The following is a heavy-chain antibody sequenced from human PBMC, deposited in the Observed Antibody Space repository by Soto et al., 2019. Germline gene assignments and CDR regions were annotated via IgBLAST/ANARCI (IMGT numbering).Heavy chain of an antibody. J-gene: IGHJ4*02. CDR2: IYHSGST. CDR1: GGSISSGGSS. CDR3: ARGAVVNFDS. Sequence: QLQLQESGSGLVKPSQTLSLTCAVSGGSISSGGSSWTWIRQPPGKGLEWMGYIYHSGSTYYNPSRKSRVTISVDRSKNQFSLKLTSVTAADTAVYYCARGAVVNFDSWGQGTLVTVSS. D-gene: IGHD3-22*01. V-gene: IGHV4-30-2*01.